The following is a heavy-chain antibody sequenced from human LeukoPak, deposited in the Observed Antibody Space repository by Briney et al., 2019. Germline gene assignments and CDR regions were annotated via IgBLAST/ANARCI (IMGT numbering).Heavy chain of an antibody. J-gene: IGHJ4*02. D-gene: IGHD3-16*02. CDR1: GYTFTNYY. CDR2: INPSGGST. Sequence: ASVKVSCKASGYTFTNYYMHWVRQAPGQGLEWMGIINPSGGSTNYAQKFQGRVTMTRDMSMSTVYMELSSLRSEDTAVYFCARVINDYVWGTYRYTDDYWGQGTLVTVSS. V-gene: IGHV1-46*01. CDR3: ARVINDYVWGTYRYTDDY.